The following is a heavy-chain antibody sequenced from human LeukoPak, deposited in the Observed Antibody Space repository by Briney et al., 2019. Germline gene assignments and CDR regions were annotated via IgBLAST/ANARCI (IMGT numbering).Heavy chain of an antibody. V-gene: IGHV3-30*02. Sequence: GGSLRLSCAASGFTFSSYGMHWVRQAPGKGLEWVAFIRYDGSNKYYADSVKGRFTISRDNSKNTLYLQMNSLRAEDTAVYYCAKDPAINYYYMDVWGKGTTVTISS. CDR2: IRYDGSNK. CDR3: AKDPAINYYYMDV. CDR1: GFTFSSYG. J-gene: IGHJ6*03.